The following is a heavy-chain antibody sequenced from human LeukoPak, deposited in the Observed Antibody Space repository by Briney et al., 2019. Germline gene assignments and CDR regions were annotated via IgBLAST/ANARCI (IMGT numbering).Heavy chain of an antibody. CDR3: AGKGRSGYYSRGAFDI. CDR2: INHSGST. Sequence: PSETLSLTCAVYGGSFSGYYWSRIRQPPGKGLEWSGEINHSGSTNYNPSLKSRVTISVDTSKNQFSLKLSSVTAADTAVYDCAGKGRSGYYSRGAFDIWGQGTMVTVSS. D-gene: IGHD3-22*01. J-gene: IGHJ3*02. V-gene: IGHV4-34*01. CDR1: GGSFSGYY.